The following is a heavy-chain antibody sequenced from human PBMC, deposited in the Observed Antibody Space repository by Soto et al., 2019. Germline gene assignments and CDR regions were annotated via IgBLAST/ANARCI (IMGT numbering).Heavy chain of an antibody. J-gene: IGHJ5*02. Sequence: SETLCLTCTVSGVSFRSSDYYWGWIRQPPNKGLEWIGSMHYGGSTFYNPSLKSRVTISVDTSKNQFSLKLTSVTAADTAVYYCARPGYSSSWYWFDPWGQGTLVTISS. D-gene: IGHD6-13*01. CDR3: ARPGYSSSWYWFDP. CDR1: GVSFRSSDYY. V-gene: IGHV4-39*01. CDR2: MHYGGST.